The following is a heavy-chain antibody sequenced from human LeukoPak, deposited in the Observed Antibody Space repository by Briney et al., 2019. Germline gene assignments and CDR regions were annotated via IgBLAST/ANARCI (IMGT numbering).Heavy chain of an antibody. CDR3: ARGVARSSKFHFSYYFDY. D-gene: IGHD6-6*01. V-gene: IGHV4-34*01. Sequence: PSETLSLTCAVYGGSFSGYYWSWIRQPPGKGLEWIGEINHSGSTNYNPSLKSRVTISVDTSKNQFSLKLSSVTAADTAVYYCARGVARSSKFHFSYYFDYWGQGTLVNVSS. CDR1: GGSFSGYY. CDR2: INHSGST. J-gene: IGHJ4*02.